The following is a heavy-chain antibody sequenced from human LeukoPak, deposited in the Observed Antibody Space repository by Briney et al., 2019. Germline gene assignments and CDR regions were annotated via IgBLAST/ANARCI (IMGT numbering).Heavy chain of an antibody. J-gene: IGHJ4*02. CDR3: AREDYYDSSGYYLLGH. Sequence: SVKVSCKASGGTFSSYAISWVRQAPGQGLEWMGGIIPIFGTANYAQKFQGRVTITADESTSTAYMELSSLRSEDTAVYYCAREDYYDSSGYYLLGHWGQGTLVTVSS. V-gene: IGHV1-69*13. D-gene: IGHD3-22*01. CDR1: GGTFSSYA. CDR2: IIPIFGTA.